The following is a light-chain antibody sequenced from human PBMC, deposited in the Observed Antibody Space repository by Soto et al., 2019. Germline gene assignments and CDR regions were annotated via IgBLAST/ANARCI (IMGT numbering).Light chain of an antibody. CDR2: DAS. Sequence: PGQRATLSCRASQSISTYLALYQVKPGQAPRLLIYDASSRATGVPARFSGSGSGTDFSLTISSLEPEDVAVYYCQQYNNWPPITFGQGTRLEIK. CDR1: QSISTY. J-gene: IGKJ5*01. V-gene: IGKV3-11*01. CDR3: QQYNNWPPIT.